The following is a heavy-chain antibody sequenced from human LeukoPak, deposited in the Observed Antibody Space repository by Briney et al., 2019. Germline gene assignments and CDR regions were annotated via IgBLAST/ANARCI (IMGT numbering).Heavy chain of an antibody. V-gene: IGHV3-11*05. CDR3: ARDLLDYGADVVDF. CDR2: ISGVSTYT. J-gene: IGHJ4*02. Sequence: GGSLRLSCAASGFTFSDYYISWIRQAPGKGLEWVSYISGVSTYTNYADSVKGRFAISRDNAKNSLYLQMNNLRAEDTAVYYCARDLLDYGADVVDFWGQGTLVTVSS. CDR1: GFTFSDYY. D-gene: IGHD4-17*01.